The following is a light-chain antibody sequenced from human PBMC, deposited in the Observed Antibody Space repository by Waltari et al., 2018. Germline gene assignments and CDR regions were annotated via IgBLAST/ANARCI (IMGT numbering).Light chain of an antibody. V-gene: IGKV4-1*01. J-gene: IGKJ1*01. CDR3: QQYYTTPRT. CDR1: QSLFYSSNNKNY. Sequence: DIVMTHSPDSLAVSLGDRAPITCKSSQSLFYSSNNKNYVAWYQQQPGQPPKLLIYWASTRESGVPDRFRGSGSGTDFTLTISSLQAEDVAVYFCQQYYTTPRTFGPGTKVEI. CDR2: WAS.